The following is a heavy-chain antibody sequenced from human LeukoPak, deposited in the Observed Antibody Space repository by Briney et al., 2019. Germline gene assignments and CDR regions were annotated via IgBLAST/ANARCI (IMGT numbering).Heavy chain of an antibody. Sequence: GGSLRLSCAASGFTFSSYEMNWVRQAPGKGLEWVSYISSSSSYIYYADSVKGRFTISRDNAKNSLYLQMNRLRAEDTAVYYCARWYYYETSGLYYGSFDNWGQGTLVTVSS. V-gene: IGHV3-21*05. J-gene: IGHJ5*02. CDR3: ARWYYYETSGLYYGSFDN. D-gene: IGHD3-22*01. CDR2: ISSSSSYI. CDR1: GFTFSSYE.